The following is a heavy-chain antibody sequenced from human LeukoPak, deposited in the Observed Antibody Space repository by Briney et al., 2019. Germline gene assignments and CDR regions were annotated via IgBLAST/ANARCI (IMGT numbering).Heavy chain of an antibody. Sequence: PGGSLRLSCAPSGFTFSNYSTTWVRQAPGEGREWVSVVSDNGIFTYYADSVKGRFTISRDNSENTLYLQMDSLRAEDTAFYYCASDLRGRFDYWGQGALVTVSS. V-gene: IGHV3-23*01. CDR2: VSDNGIFT. CDR3: ASDLRGRFDY. J-gene: IGHJ4*02. CDR1: GFTFSNYS. D-gene: IGHD3-10*01.